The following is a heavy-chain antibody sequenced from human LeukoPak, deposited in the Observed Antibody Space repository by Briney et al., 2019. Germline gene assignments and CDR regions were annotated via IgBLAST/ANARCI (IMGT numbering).Heavy chain of an antibody. D-gene: IGHD6-19*01. V-gene: IGHV4-59*01. Sequence: SETLSLTCTVSGGSISSYYWSWIRQPPGKGLEWIGYIYYSGSTNYNPSLKSRVTISVDTSKNQFSLKLSSVTAADTAMYYCARERISSGWYNDAFDIWGQGTMVTVSS. CDR2: IYYSGST. J-gene: IGHJ3*02. CDR3: ARERISSGWYNDAFDI. CDR1: GGSISSYY.